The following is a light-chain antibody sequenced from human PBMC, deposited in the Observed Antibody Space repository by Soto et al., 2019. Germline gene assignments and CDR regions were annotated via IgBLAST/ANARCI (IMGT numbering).Light chain of an antibody. CDR1: SSNIGSNN. V-gene: IGLV1-44*01. J-gene: IGLJ1*01. CDR3: AAWDDSLHGRGV. CDR2: TNN. Sequence: QSVLTQPPSASGTPGQRVTISCSGTSSNIGSNNVHWYQQLPGTAPKLLIYTNNHRPSGVPGRFSGSKSGTSASLAISGLQAEYEEHYYCAAWDDSLHGRGVFRKGTKLTVL.